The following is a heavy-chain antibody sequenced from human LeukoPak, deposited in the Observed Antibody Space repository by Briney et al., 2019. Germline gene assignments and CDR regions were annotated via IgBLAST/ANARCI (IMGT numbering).Heavy chain of an antibody. V-gene: IGHV4-59*11. CDR3: ARDAY. CDR2: VYNSGTT. J-gene: IGHJ4*02. Sequence: PSETLSLTCTVHGVSIGSHYWGWIRQSPGKGLGWVGCVYNSGTTFYNPSLTGRVTISVDPSKNQYSLNLRSVNPADAAVIYCARDAYWGQGSLVTVSS. CDR1: GVSIGSHY.